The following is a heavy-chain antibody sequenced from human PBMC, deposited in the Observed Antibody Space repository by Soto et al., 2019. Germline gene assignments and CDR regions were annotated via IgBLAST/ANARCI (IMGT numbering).Heavy chain of an antibody. CDR2: IKRDGSSK. CDR3: ARDWDAFNI. Sequence: PGGSLRLSCAASGFTFSSYWMHWVRQAPGKGLEWVSRIKRDGSSKCYVDSVKGRFTISRDNAKNSLYLQMNSLRAEDTAVYYCARDWDAFNIWGQGTMVTVSS. J-gene: IGHJ3*02. V-gene: IGHV3-7*01. CDR1: GFTFSSYW.